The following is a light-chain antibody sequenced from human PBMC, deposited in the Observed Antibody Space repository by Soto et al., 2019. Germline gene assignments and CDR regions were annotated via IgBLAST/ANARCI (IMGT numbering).Light chain of an antibody. CDR3: SSYTTNNTLV. J-gene: IGLJ1*01. Sequence: QSALTQPASVSGSPGQSITISCTGSSSDVADYKYVSWYQQHPGKAPKALIAEVTKRPSGVSDRFSGSKSGNTASLTISGLQAEDEADYYCSSYTTNNTLVFGTRTKLTVL. CDR2: EVT. V-gene: IGLV2-14*01. CDR1: SSDVADYKY.